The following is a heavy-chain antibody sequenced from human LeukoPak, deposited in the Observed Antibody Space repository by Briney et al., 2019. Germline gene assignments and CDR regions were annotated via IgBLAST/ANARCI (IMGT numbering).Heavy chain of an antibody. CDR2: SYPDAGTT. D-gene: IGHD3-3*01. CDR3: VREFVGGTFDY. Sequence: ASVKASCKASGYTFITYYIHWMPQTPGQGFEWMGLSYPDAGTTDHGPRFRDRFVMTADTATSTVYMELRSLTSTDTGFDYCVREFVGGTFDYWGQGAMITVSA. CDR1: GYTFITYY. V-gene: IGHV1-46*01. J-gene: IGHJ4*02.